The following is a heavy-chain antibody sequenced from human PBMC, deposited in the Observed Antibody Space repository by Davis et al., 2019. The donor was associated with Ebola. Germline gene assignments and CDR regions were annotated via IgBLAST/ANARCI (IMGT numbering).Heavy chain of an antibody. CDR1: GFTFSSYG. Sequence: GESLKISCAASGFTFSSYGMHWVRQAPGKGLEWVAVIWYDGSNKYYADSVKGRFTISRDNSKNTLYLQMNSLRAEDTAVYYCARDSFSTLLVLDGDYYYYYGMDVWGKGTTVTVSS. CDR3: ARDSFSTLLVLDGDYYYYYGMDV. CDR2: IWYDGSNK. J-gene: IGHJ6*04. V-gene: IGHV3-33*01. D-gene: IGHD6-13*01.